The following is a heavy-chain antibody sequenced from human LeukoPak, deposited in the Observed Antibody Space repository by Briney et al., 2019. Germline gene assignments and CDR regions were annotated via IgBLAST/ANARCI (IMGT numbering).Heavy chain of an antibody. CDR2: IFGSGGSA. J-gene: IGHJ4*02. D-gene: IGHD6-19*01. Sequence: RGSLRLSCAASGFAFGSYAMYWVRQAPGQGLEWVSGIFGSGGSAHYADTVKGRFTISRDNSKNTVYLEMNSLRAEDTAVYYCAKTTVGYSSGRFPGWPADYWGQGTLVAVSS. CDR3: AKTTVGYSSGRFPGWPADY. CDR1: GFAFGSYA. V-gene: IGHV3-23*01.